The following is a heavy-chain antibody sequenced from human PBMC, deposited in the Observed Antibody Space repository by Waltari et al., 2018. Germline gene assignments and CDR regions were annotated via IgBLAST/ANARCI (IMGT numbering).Heavy chain of an antibody. V-gene: IGHV4-59*01. J-gene: IGHJ3*02. CDR1: GGSISSYY. Sequence: QVQLQESGPGLVKPSETLSLTCTVSGGSISSYYWSWIRQPPGKGLEWIGYIYYRGSTNDNPSHKSRVTISVDTSKNQFSLKLGSVTAADTAVYYCARAYDSSGFDWGDAFDIWGQGTMVTVSS. CDR2: IYYRGST. CDR3: ARAYDSSGFDWGDAFDI. D-gene: IGHD3-22*01.